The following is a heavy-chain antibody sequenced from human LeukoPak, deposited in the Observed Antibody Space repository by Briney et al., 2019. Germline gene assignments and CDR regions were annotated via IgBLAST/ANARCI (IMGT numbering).Heavy chain of an antibody. J-gene: IGHJ4*02. D-gene: IGHD3-22*01. V-gene: IGHV4-4*07. CDR3: AREYYDSSGYYPEYYYFDY. Sequence: SETLSLTCTVSGGSISSYYWSWIRQPAGKGLEWIGRIYTSGSTNYNPSLKSRVTMSVDTSKDQFSLKLSSVTAADTAVYYCAREYYDSSGYYPEYYYFDYWGQGTLVTVSS. CDR1: GGSISSYY. CDR2: IYTSGST.